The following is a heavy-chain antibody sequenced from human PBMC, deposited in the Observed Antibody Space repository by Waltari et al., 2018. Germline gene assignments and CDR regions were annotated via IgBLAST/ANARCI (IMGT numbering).Heavy chain of an antibody. CDR2: MNPNSCNA. D-gene: IGHD6-6*01. CDR1: GYTFTSYD. J-gene: IGHJ5*02. Sequence: QVQLVQSGAEVKKPGASVKVSCKASGYTFTSYDINWVRQATGQGLEWMGWMNPNSCNADYAQKFQGRVTMTRSTSISTAYMGLSSLRSEDTAVYYCAGCAGLYSSSSLVSRNWFDPWGQGTLVTVSS. V-gene: IGHV1-8*01. CDR3: AGCAGLYSSSSLVSRNWFDP.